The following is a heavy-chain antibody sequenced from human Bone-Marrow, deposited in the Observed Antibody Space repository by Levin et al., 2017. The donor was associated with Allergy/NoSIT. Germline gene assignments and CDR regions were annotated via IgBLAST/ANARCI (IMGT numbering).Heavy chain of an antibody. CDR3: ARDNWGMMDF. V-gene: IGHV4-59*01. J-gene: IGHJ4*02. Sequence: SQTLSLTCTVSGASISSFYWAWIRQPPGKGLEWIGYIYYSGSSNYNPSLKSRVTMSLDTSKNQLSLRVTSVTAADTAVYYCARDNWGMMDFWGQGTLVTVSS. D-gene: IGHD7-27*01. CDR2: IYYSGSS. CDR1: GASISSFY.